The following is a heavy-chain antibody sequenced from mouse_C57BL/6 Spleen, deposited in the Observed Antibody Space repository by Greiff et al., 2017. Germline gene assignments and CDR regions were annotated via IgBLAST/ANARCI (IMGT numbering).Heavy chain of an antibody. CDR3: ARGDPFFDY. Sequence: QVQLQQPGAELVKPGASVKLSCKASGYTFTSYWMHWVKQRPGQGLEWIGMIHPNSGSTNYNEKFKSKATLTVDKSSSTAYIQLSSLSSEDSAVYYCARGDPFFDYWGQGTTLTVSS. CDR2: IHPNSGST. J-gene: IGHJ2*01. V-gene: IGHV1-64*01. CDR1: GYTFTSYW. D-gene: IGHD3-3*01.